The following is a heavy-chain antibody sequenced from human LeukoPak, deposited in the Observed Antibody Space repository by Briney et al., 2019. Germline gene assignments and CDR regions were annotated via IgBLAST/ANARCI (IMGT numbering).Heavy chain of an antibody. CDR1: GYTVTGYY. J-gene: IGHJ6*03. CDR3: ARGLWFGEFNPLYNSMDV. Sequence: ASVTLSFTSSGYTVTGYYMHWVWLPPGQGLELMGCVNTNSGGTNYAQKFHGRVTMTTDTSTSTAYRALSRLRSDATAVYYCARGLWFGEFNPLYNSMDVWGKGTTVTVSS. D-gene: IGHD3-10*01. CDR2: VNTNSGGT. V-gene: IGHV1-2*02.